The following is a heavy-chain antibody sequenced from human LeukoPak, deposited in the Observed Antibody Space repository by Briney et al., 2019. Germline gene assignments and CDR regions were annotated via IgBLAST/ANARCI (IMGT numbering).Heavy chain of an antibody. V-gene: IGHV3-11*01. CDR1: GFTFSDYY. CDR2: ISSSGRTI. J-gene: IGHJ4*02. Sequence: GGSLRLSCAAPGFTFSDYYMSWIRQAPGKGLEWVSYISSSGRTINYADSVKGRFTISRDNAKSSLYLQMNSLRAEDTAVYYCARHIGHRNSGYDYWGQGTLVTVSS. D-gene: IGHD5-12*01. CDR3: ARHIGHRNSGYDY.